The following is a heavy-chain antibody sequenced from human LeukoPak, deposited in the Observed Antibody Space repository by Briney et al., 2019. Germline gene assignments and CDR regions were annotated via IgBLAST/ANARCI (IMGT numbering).Heavy chain of an antibody. CDR2: IYPNNGAT. CDR3: ARDGPAQMVEFDY. D-gene: IGHD3-10*01. J-gene: IGHJ4*02. Sequence: ASVKVSCKASGYTFSGTGWYLYWLRQAPGPGLECMGWIYPNNGATAYAQKFQGRVAMTRDTSISTAYMELRRLRPDDTAVYYCARDGPAQMVEFDYWGQGTLVTVSS. CDR1: GYTFSGTGWY. V-gene: IGHV1-2*02.